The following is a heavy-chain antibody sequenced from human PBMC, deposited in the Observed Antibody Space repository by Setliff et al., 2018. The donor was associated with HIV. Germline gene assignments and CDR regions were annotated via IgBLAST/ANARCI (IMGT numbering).Heavy chain of an antibody. V-gene: IGHV5-51*01. Sequence: PGESLKISCKTSGYSFTTYWIGWVRQMPGKGLEWMALLYPGDSDIRYSPSFQSQVTVSADKSIGTAYLQWNSLKASDTALYFCARAPNSPYYSNFWYADHWGQGTLVTVSS. J-gene: IGHJ5*02. CDR2: LYPGDSDI. D-gene: IGHD3-22*01. CDR1: GYSFTTYW. CDR3: ARAPNSPYYSNFWYADH.